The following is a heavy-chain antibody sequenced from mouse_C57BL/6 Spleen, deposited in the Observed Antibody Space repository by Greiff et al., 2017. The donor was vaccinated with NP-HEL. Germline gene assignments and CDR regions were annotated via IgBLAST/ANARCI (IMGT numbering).Heavy chain of an antibody. J-gene: IGHJ1*03. Sequence: QVQLKQSGAELVKPGASVKISCKASGYAFSSYWMNWVKQRPGKGLEWIGQIYPGDGDTNYNGKFKGKATLTADKSSSTAYMQLSSLTSEDSAVYFCAREERLPWYFDVWGTGTTVTVSS. V-gene: IGHV1-80*01. CDR2: IYPGDGDT. D-gene: IGHD2-4*01. CDR3: AREERLPWYFDV. CDR1: GYAFSSYW.